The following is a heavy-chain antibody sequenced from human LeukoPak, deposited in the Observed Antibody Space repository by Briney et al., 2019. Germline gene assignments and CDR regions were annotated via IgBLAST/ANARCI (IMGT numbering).Heavy chain of an antibody. D-gene: IGHD3-22*01. J-gene: IGHJ3*02. Sequence: SETLSLTCTVSGGSISGYYWTWIRQPPGKGLEWIGQIYYTGSTNYNPSLKSRLTMSVDTSKNQFSLILSSVTPADTAVYYCARKYYYDSERESFDMWGQGTMVTASS. CDR3: ARKYYYDSERESFDM. CDR2: IYYTGST. CDR1: GGSISGYY. V-gene: IGHV4-59*01.